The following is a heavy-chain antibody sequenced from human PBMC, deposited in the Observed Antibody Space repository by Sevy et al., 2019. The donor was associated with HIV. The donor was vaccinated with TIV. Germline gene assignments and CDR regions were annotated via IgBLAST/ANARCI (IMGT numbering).Heavy chain of an antibody. CDR1: GYTFTSYD. CDR2: MNPNSGNT. J-gene: IGHJ3*02. V-gene: IGHV1-8*01. CDR3: ARVCSGGSCRPLDAFDI. Sequence: ASVKVSCKASGYTFTSYDINWVRQATGQGLEWMGWMNPNSGNTGYAQKFQGRVTMTRNTSISTAYMELRSLRSEDTAVYYCARVCSGGSCRPLDAFDIWGQGTMVTVSS. D-gene: IGHD2-15*01.